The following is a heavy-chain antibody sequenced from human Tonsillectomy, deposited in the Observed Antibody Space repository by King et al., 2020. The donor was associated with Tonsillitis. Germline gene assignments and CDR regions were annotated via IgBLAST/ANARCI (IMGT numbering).Heavy chain of an antibody. CDR3: AKGFDFWSGYSIDAFDI. CDR1: GLTFSRYA. CDR2: ISGSAGNT. V-gene: IGHV3-23*04. J-gene: IGHJ3*02. D-gene: IGHD3-3*01. Sequence: VQLVESGGGLVQPGGSLRLSCAASGLTFSRYAKSWGRQSPGKGLEWVSTISGSAGNTYNADSVKCRFTISRDNSKNTLNPKMNSLRAEDTAVYYCAKGFDFWSGYSIDAFDIWGQGTMVTVSS.